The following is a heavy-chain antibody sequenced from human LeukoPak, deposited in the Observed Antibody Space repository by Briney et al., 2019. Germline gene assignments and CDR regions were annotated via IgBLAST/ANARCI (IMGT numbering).Heavy chain of an antibody. CDR1: GFTFSSYS. Sequence: GGSLRLSCAASGFTFSSYSMNWVRQAPGKGLEWVSSISSSSSYIYYADSVKGRFTISRDNAKNSLYLQMNSLRAEDTAVYYCLLGVPTYYDFWSGPSWGQGTLVTVSS. D-gene: IGHD3-3*01. CDR3: LLGVPTYYDFWSGPS. V-gene: IGHV3-21*01. CDR2: ISSSSSYI. J-gene: IGHJ5*02.